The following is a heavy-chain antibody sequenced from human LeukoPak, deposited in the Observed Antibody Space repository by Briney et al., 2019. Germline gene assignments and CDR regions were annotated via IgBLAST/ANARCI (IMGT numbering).Heavy chain of an antibody. CDR2: ISAYNGNT. D-gene: IGHD1-7*01. Sequence: ASVKVSCKASGYTFTSYGISWVRQAPGQGLEWMGWISAYNGNTNYAQKLQGRVTMTTDTSTSTAYMELRSLRSDGTAVYYCARGAGTFSTEGYYYYYYGMDVWGQGTTVTVSS. V-gene: IGHV1-18*01. CDR1: GYTFTSYG. J-gene: IGHJ6*02. CDR3: ARGAGTFSTEGYYYYYYGMDV.